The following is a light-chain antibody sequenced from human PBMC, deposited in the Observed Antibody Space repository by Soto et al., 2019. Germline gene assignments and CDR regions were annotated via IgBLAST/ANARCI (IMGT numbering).Light chain of an antibody. V-gene: IGKV1-5*03. CDR2: KAS. Sequence: DVQVTQSPSTLSASVGDRVTITCRASQSISGWLAWYQQRPGKAPKLMIYKASTLETGVPSRFSGSGSGTEFTLTINNLQPDDFATYYCQQYDGYSRTFGQGTKVEIK. CDR1: QSISGW. J-gene: IGKJ1*01. CDR3: QQYDGYSRT.